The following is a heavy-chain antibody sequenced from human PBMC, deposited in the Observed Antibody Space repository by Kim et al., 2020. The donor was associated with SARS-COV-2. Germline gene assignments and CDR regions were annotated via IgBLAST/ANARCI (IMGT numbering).Heavy chain of an antibody. CDR1: GGTISSSSHH. J-gene: IGHJ5*02. V-gene: IGHV4-39*02. CDR3: PSHLVVVPTLSNWFDP. CDR2: IHYSGTL. Sequence: SETLSLTCTVSGGTISSSSHHWGWIRQSPGKGLEWIGSIHYSGTLIYNPSLNSPVTITLDTSKNHFSLKLSSVTVADTAVYYCPSHLVVVPTLSNWFDPWGQGILVTVSS. D-gene: IGHD2-21*01.